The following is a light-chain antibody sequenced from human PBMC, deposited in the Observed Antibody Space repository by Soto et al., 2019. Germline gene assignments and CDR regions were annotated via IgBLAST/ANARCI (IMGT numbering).Light chain of an antibody. Sequence: QSALTQPASVSWALGQSITISCTGTSSDVGGYNYVSWYQQHPGKAPKLMLYEVTTRPSGVSYRFSGSKSGNTASLTISGLQAEDEADYYCTSYTSSILYVFGTGTKLTVL. J-gene: IGLJ1*01. CDR2: EVT. CDR3: TSYTSSILYV. CDR1: SSDVGGYNY. V-gene: IGLV2-14*01.